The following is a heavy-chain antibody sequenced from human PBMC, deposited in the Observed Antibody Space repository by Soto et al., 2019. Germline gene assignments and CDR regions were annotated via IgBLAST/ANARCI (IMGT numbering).Heavy chain of an antibody. CDR2: IIPVFGRP. CDR3: AREGSGYNL. D-gene: IGHD5-12*01. CDR1: GGSFSGFG. J-gene: IGHJ1*01. V-gene: IGHV1-69*13. Sequence: SVKVSCKSSGGSFSGFGISLVRQAPGQGLEWMGGIIPVFGRPNYAQRFRGRLTITADESTKTVYLELIDLRSEDTAVYYCAREGSGYNLWGQGTQVTVSS.